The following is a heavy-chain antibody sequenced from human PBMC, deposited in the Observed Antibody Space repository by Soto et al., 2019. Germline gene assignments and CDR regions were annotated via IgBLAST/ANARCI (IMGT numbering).Heavy chain of an antibody. Sequence: QVQLVQSGAEVKKPGSSVKVSCKASGGTFSSYTISWVRQAPGQGLEWMGRIIPSLGIANYAQKFQGRVTITADKSTSTAYMELSSLRSEDTAVYYCARGNLGYCSSTSCPVDAFDIWGQGTMVTVSS. CDR3: ARGNLGYCSSTSCPVDAFDI. D-gene: IGHD2-2*01. V-gene: IGHV1-69*02. J-gene: IGHJ3*02. CDR1: GGTFSSYT. CDR2: IIPSLGIA.